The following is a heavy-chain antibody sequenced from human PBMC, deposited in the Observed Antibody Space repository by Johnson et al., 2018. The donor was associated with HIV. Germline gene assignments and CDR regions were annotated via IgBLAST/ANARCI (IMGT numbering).Heavy chain of an antibody. CDR2: ISWNSGSI. CDR1: GFTFSDYY. J-gene: IGHJ3*02. D-gene: IGHD6-19*01. Sequence: QVQLVESGGGLVKPGGSLRLSCAASGFTFSDYYMSWIRQAPGKGLEWVSGISWNSGSIGYADSVKGRFTISRDNSKNTLYLQMDSLRVEDTAVYYCARDKAVGYSRGWHACEIWGQGTMVSVCS. CDR3: ARDKAVGYSRGWHACEI. V-gene: IGHV3-11*04.